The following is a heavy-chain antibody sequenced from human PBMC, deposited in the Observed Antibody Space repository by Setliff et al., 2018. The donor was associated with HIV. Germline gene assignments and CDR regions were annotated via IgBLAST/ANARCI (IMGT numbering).Heavy chain of an antibody. CDR3: ARDFPFSVTTFQGGGVFDY. J-gene: IGHJ4*02. CDR2: IYTTGST. D-gene: IGHD4-17*01. V-gene: IGHV4-61*09. CDR1: GGSISSGSYY. Sequence: SETLSLTCAVSGGSISSGSYYWSWIRQPAGKGLEWIGHIYTTGSTNYNPSLKSRVTISVDKSKNQVSLKLTSVIAADTAVYYCARDFPFSVTTFQGGGVFDYWGQGTLVTVSS.